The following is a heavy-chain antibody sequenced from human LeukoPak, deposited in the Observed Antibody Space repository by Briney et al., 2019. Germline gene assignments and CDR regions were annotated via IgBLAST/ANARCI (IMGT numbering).Heavy chain of an antibody. CDR3: ARDSGGIVVVPAAKRNSGAFDI. CDR2: ISYDGSNK. J-gene: IGHJ3*02. Sequence: PGGSLRLSCAASGFTFSSYAMHWVRQAPGKGLEWVAVISYDGSNKYYADSVKGRFTVSRDNSKNTLYLQMNSLRAEDTAVYYCARDSGGIVVVPAAKRNSGAFDIWGQGTMVTVSS. V-gene: IGHV3-30-3*01. CDR1: GFTFSSYA. D-gene: IGHD2-2*01.